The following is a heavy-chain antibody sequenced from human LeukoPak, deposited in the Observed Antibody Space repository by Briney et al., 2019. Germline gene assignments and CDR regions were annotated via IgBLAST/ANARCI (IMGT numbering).Heavy chain of an antibody. CDR2: IKQDGSVE. V-gene: IGHV3-7*01. D-gene: IGHD5-18*01. Sequence: PGGSLRLSCAASGFTFENYWMSWVRQVPRKGPEWVANIKQDGSVEHYLDSVKGRFTISRDNAKNSLSLQMNSLIAEDTAVYYCARWAGVTDQWGQGTLVTVSS. J-gene: IGHJ4*02. CDR3: ARWAGVTDQ. CDR1: GFTFENYW.